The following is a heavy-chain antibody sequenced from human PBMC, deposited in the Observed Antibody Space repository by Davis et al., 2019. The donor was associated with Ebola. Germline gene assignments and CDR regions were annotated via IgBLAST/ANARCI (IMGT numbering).Heavy chain of an antibody. D-gene: IGHD1-20*01. J-gene: IGHJ3*01. V-gene: IGHV3-23*01. CDR2: ISGSGVDT. CDR1: GFAFNNYA. CDR3: ATELTGNAFDF. Sequence: PGGSLRLSCAASGFAFNNYAMFWVRQAPGKGLELVSAISGSGVDTYSADSVKGRFTISRDNSKNTLSLQMDSLRAEDTALYYCATELTGNAFDFWGRGTMVTVSS.